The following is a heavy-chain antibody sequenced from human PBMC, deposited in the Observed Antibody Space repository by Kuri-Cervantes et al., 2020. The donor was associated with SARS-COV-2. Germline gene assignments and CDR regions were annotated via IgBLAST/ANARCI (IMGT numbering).Heavy chain of an antibody. Sequence: SVKVSCKASGGTFSSYAISWVRQAPGQGLEWMGGIIPIFGTANYAQKFQGRVTITTDESTSTAYMELSSLRSEDTAVYYCARVVGDYGGNFDYWGQGTLVTVSS. CDR2: IIPIFGTA. CDR1: GGTFSSYA. V-gene: IGHV1-69*05. CDR3: ARVVGDYGGNFDY. D-gene: IGHD4-23*01. J-gene: IGHJ4*02.